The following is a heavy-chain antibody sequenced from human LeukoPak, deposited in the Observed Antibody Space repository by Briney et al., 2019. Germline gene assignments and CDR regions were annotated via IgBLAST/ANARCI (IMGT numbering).Heavy chain of an antibody. CDR2: IKQDGSEK. J-gene: IGHJ4*02. Sequence: GGSLRLSCAASGFTFSSYWTTWVRQAPGKGLEWVANIKQDGSEKYYVDSVKGRFSISRDNAKNSLCLQMNSLSAEDTAVYYCARCPYDSSGYYSVPSHFDYWGQGTLVTVSS. CDR1: GFTFSSYW. CDR3: ARCPYDSSGYYSVPSHFDY. V-gene: IGHV3-7*01. D-gene: IGHD3-22*01.